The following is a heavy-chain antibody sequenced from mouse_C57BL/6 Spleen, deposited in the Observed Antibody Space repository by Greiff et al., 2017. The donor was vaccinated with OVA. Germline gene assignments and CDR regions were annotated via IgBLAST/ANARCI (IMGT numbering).Heavy chain of an antibody. D-gene: IGHD2-4*01. CDR2: IHPNSGST. CDR3: ARKDYDGVYYAMDY. V-gene: IGHV1-64*01. J-gene: IGHJ4*01. CDR1: GYTFTSYW. Sequence: VQLQQPGAELVKPGASVKLSCKASGYTFTSYWMHWVKQRPGQGLEWIGMIHPNSGSTNYNEKFKSKATLTVDKSSSTAYMQLSSLTSEDSAVYYCARKDYDGVYYAMDYWGQGTSVTVSS.